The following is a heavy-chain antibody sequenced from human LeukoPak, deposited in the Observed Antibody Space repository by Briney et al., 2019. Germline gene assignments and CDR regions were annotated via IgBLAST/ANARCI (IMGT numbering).Heavy chain of an antibody. CDR1: GYTFTDYY. V-gene: IGHV1-2*02. D-gene: IGHD2-15*01. Sequence: ASLKVSCKASGYTFTDYYMHWVRQAPGHGLEWMGWIYPDSGGTNYAQKFQGRVTMTRDTSISTAYMGLSRLTSDDTAVYYCARSMSGGLGFFQSWGQGTLVAVSS. CDR2: IYPDSGGT. J-gene: IGHJ1*01. CDR3: ARSMSGGLGFFQS.